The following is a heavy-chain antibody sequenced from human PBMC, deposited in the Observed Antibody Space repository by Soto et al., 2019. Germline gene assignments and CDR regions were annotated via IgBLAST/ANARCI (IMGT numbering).Heavy chain of an antibody. Sequence: GGSLRLSCAASGFTVSINYMSWVRQAPGKGLEWVSVIYSGGSTYYADSVKGRFTISRDNSKNTLYLQMNSLRAEDTAVYYCARAGSSSWYSYYGMDVWGHGTTVTVSS. CDR2: IYSGGST. D-gene: IGHD6-13*01. V-gene: IGHV3-66*01. CDR3: ARAGSSSWYSYYGMDV. CDR1: GFTVSINY. J-gene: IGHJ6*02.